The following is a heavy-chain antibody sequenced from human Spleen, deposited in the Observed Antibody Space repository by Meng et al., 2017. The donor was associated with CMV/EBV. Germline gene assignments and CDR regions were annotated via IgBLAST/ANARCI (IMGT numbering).Heavy chain of an antibody. CDR3: ARDRVPEPPLEWPQLWGENF. CDR1: GFTFNRYT. Sequence: GESLKISCAASGFTFNRYTMNWVRQAPGKGPEWISSIRRSSGKIYYADSVKGRFTITRDNAKSSLFLQMRSLRSEDTAVYYCARDRVPEPPLEWPQLWGENFWGQGALVTFSS. CDR2: IRRSSGKI. J-gene: IGHJ4*02. V-gene: IGHV3-21*01. D-gene: IGHD3-3*01.